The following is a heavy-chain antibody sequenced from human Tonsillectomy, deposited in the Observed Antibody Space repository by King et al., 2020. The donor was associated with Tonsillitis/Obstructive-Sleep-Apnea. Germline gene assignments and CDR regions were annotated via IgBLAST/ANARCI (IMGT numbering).Heavy chain of an antibody. V-gene: IGHV1-69*01. CDR1: GGTFSSYA. D-gene: IGHD2-2*02. CDR3: ARDPGYCSSTSCYTDY. CDR2: SIPIFCTA. Sequence: QLVQSGAEVKKPGSSVKVSCKASGGTFSSYAISWVRQAPGQGLEWMGGSIPIFCTANYAQKFQGRGTITADESTSTAYMELSSLRSEDTAVYYCARDPGYCSSTSCYTDYWGQGTLVTVSS. J-gene: IGHJ4*02.